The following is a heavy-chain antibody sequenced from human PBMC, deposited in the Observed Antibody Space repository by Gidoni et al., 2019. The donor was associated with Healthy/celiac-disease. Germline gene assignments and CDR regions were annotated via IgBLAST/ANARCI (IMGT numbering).Heavy chain of an antibody. Sequence: EVQLVSSGGGLITSGGSLRLSCAASGFTFSSYSMNWVRQAPGTGLEWVSSMSSSSSYIYYADSVKGRFTISRDNAKNSLYLQMNSLRAEDTAVYYCARATRRVWFGELLDYWGQGTLVTVSS. CDR3: ARATRRVWFGELLDY. J-gene: IGHJ4*02. CDR2: MSSSSSYI. D-gene: IGHD3-10*01. V-gene: IGHV3-21*01. CDR1: GFTFSSYS.